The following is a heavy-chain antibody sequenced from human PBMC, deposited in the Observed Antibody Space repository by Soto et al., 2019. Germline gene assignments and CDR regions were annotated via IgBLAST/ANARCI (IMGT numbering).Heavy chain of an antibody. CDR3: ARASITIFGVVDYYY. CDR1: GGSICSGGYY. J-gene: IGHJ4*02. Sequence: SETLSLTCTVSGGSICSGGYYWSWIRQHPGKGLEWIGYIYYSGSTYYNPSLKSRVTISVDTSKNQFSLKLSSVTAADTAVYYCARASITIFGVVDYYYWGQGTLVTVSS. V-gene: IGHV4-31*03. D-gene: IGHD3-3*01. CDR2: IYYSGST.